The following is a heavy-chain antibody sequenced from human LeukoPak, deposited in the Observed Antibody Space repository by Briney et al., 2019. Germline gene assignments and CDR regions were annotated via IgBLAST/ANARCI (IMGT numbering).Heavy chain of an antibody. D-gene: IGHD3/OR15-3a*01. CDR2: VHYSGAT. V-gene: IGHV4-39*01. J-gene: IGHJ4*02. CDR1: GGSITSDAYY. Sequence: PSETLSLTCTVSGGSITSDAYYWGWIRQPPGKGLEWIASVHYSGATYYNPSLKSRVTISVDTSKNHFSLKLSSVTAADTAVYYCARQTGSGLFILPGGQGTLVTVSS. CDR3: ARQTGSGLFILP.